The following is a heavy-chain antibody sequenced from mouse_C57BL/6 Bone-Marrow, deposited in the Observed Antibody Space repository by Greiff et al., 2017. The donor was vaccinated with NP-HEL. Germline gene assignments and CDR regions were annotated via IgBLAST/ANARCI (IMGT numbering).Heavy chain of an antibody. CDR1: GYTFTSYW. CDR2: IYPSDSET. J-gene: IGHJ1*03. D-gene: IGHD2-12*01. CDR3: ARSLRGYFDV. Sequence: QVQLQQSGAELVRPGSSVKLSCKASGYTFTSYWMDWVKQRPGQGLEWIGNIYPSDSETHYNQKFKDKATLTVDKSSSTAYMQLSSLTSEDSAVYYCARSLRGYFDVWGTGTTVTVSS. V-gene: IGHV1-61*01.